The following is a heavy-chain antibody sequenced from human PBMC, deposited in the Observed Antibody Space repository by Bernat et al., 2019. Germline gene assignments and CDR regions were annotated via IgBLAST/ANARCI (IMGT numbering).Heavy chain of an antibody. Sequence: QVQLVESGGGVVQPGRSLRLSCAASGFTFSSYGMHWVRQAPGKGLEWVAVIWYDGSNKYYAESVKGRFTISRDNSKNTLYLQMNSLGAEDTAVYYCARDQEKYYYDSSGYSGYYYGMDVWGQGTTVTVSS. J-gene: IGHJ6*02. CDR3: ARDQEKYYYDSSGYSGYYYGMDV. CDR2: IWYDGSNK. D-gene: IGHD3-22*01. V-gene: IGHV3-33*01. CDR1: GFTFSSYG.